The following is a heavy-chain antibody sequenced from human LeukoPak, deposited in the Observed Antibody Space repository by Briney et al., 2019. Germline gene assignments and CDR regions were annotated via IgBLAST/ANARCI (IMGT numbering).Heavy chain of an antibody. J-gene: IGHJ5*02. Sequence: TSSETLSLTCAVYGGSFSGYYWSWIRQPPGKGLEWIGEINHSGSTNYNPSLKSRVTISVDTSKNQFSLKLSSVTAADTAVYYCARTILRYFDWLSLGGGFDPWGQGTLVTVSS. V-gene: IGHV4-34*01. D-gene: IGHD3-9*01. CDR1: GGSFSGYY. CDR3: ARTILRYFDWLSLGGGFDP. CDR2: INHSGST.